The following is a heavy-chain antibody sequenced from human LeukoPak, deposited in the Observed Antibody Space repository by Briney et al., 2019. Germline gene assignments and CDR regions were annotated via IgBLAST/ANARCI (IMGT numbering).Heavy chain of an antibody. D-gene: IGHD5-12*01. CDR1: GGSISSYY. Sequence: SETLPLTCTVSGGSISSYYWSWIRQPPGKGLEWIGYIYYSGSTNYNPSLKSRVTISVDTSKNQFSLKLSSVTAADTAVYYCARDRGYGGYDFDYWGQGTLVTVSS. CDR2: IYYSGST. V-gene: IGHV4-59*01. CDR3: ARDRGYGGYDFDY. J-gene: IGHJ4*02.